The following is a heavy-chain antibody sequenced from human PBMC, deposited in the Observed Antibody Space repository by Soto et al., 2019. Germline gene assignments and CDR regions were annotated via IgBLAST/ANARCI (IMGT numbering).Heavy chain of an antibody. Sequence: GGSLRLSCAASGFTFNNYAMHWVRQAPGKGLEWVTFISYDGSNTYYADSVKGRFTISRDNSKSTLYLQMNSLRADDTALYFCARYGTDSLFDYWGQGTLVTVSS. V-gene: IGHV3-30-3*01. J-gene: IGHJ4*02. D-gene: IGHD2-21*01. CDR1: GFTFNNYA. CDR3: ARYGTDSLFDY. CDR2: ISYDGSNT.